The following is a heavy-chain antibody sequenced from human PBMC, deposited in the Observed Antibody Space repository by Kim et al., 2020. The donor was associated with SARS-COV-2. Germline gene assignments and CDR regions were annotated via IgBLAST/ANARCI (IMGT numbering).Heavy chain of an antibody. V-gene: IGHV3-30*04. CDR2: ISYDGSNK. CDR1: GFTFSSYA. Sequence: GGSLRLSCAASGFTFSSYAMHWVRQAPGKGLEWVAVISYDGSNKYYADSVKGRFTISRDNSKNTLYLQMNSLRAEDTAVYYCARDLIVATMGFGKGLFYYYGMDVWGQGTTVTVSS. CDR3: ARDLIVATMGFGKGLFYYYGMDV. J-gene: IGHJ6*02. D-gene: IGHD5-12*01.